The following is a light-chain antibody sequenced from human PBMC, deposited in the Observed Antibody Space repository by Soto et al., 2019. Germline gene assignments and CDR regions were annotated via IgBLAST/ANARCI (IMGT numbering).Light chain of an antibody. Sequence: AIRMTQSPSSLSASTGDRVTITCRASQGISSYLAWYQQQPGKAPKLLIYAASTLQSGVPSRFSGSGSGTDFTLTISCLQSEDFATYYWQQYYSYPLTFGGGTKVEIK. V-gene: IGKV1-8*01. CDR1: QGISSY. CDR3: QQYYSYPLT. CDR2: AAS. J-gene: IGKJ4*01.